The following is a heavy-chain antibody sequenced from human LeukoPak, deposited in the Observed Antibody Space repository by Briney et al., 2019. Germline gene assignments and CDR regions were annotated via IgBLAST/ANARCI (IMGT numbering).Heavy chain of an antibody. Sequence: GGSLRLSCAASGFTFSSYEMNWVRQPPGKGLEWVSTINANSGTTSYAASVRGRFSISRDNSKNTLYLQLNTLRADDTATYYCAKPISGGLAVTADWFHPWGQGTLVVVSS. V-gene: IGHV3-23*01. CDR2: INANSGTT. D-gene: IGHD6-19*01. J-gene: IGHJ5*01. CDR3: AKPISGGLAVTADWFHP. CDR1: GFTFSSYE.